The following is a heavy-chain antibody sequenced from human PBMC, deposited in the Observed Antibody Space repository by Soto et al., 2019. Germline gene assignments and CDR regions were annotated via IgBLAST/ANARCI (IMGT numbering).Heavy chain of an antibody. CDR2: HSAYNGNR. D-gene: IGHD5-18*01. Sequence: ASVTVSCKASGYTFTSYGISWLGQAPGQGREGMGWHSAYNGNRNYAQKLQGRVTMTPDTSTSTAYMELRSLRSDYTAVHYCARVMKDTAMVIHEYYYGMDVWGQGTTVTVSS. CDR1: GYTFTSYG. V-gene: IGHV1-18*04. CDR3: ARVMKDTAMVIHEYYYGMDV. J-gene: IGHJ6*01.